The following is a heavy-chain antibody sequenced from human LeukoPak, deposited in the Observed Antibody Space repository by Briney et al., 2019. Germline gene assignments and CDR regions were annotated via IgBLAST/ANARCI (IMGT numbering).Heavy chain of an antibody. CDR2: INHSGST. Sequence: SETLSLTCAVYGGSFSGYYWSWIRQPPGKGLEWIGEINHSGSTNYNPSLKSRVSISIDTSKNQFSLRLSSVTAADTALYHCARRSTVLTANYEYWGQGTLVTVSA. J-gene: IGHJ4*02. D-gene: IGHD4-23*01. CDR1: GGSFSGYY. CDR3: ARRSTVLTANYEY. V-gene: IGHV4-34*01.